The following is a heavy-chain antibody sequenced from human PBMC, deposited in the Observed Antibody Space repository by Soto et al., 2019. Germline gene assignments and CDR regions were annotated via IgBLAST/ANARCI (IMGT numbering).Heavy chain of an antibody. CDR2: IIPIFGTA. D-gene: IGHD2-15*01. CDR3: ARDIVVVVAASLHAFDI. V-gene: IGHV1-69*13. CDR1: GGTFSSYA. J-gene: IGHJ3*02. Sequence: SVKVSCKASGGTFSSYAISWVRQAPGQGLEWVGGIIPIFGTANYAQKFQGRVTITADESTSTAYMELSSLRSEDTAVYYCARDIVVVVAASLHAFDIWGQGTMVTVSS.